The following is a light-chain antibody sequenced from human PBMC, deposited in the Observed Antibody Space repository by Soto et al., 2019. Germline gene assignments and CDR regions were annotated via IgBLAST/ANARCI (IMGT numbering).Light chain of an antibody. Sequence: QSVLTQPPSASTTPGQRVTIFCSGGISNIGSKYVYWYQHLPGAAPKLLIYRDDQRPSGVPDRFSGSKSGTSASLAISGLRSEDEAEYYCAAWDDSLNAWVFGGGTTVTVL. J-gene: IGLJ3*02. CDR3: AAWDDSLNAWV. CDR1: ISNIGSKY. V-gene: IGLV1-47*01. CDR2: RDD.